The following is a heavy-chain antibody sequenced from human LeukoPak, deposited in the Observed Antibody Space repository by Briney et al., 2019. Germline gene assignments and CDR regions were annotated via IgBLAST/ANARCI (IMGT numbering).Heavy chain of an antibody. CDR2: ISGTGGST. V-gene: IGHV3-23*01. Sequence: GGSLRLSCAASGFTFSSYATTWVRQAPGKGLEWVSAISGTGGSTYHADSVKAHFTISRDNSKNTRYLQINSRRAEDTAVYYCTKDSYGTIGVCYKDDEIYWGQGPPVTASS. D-gene: IGHD2-8*01. J-gene: IGHJ4*02. CDR3: TKDSYGTIGVCYKDDEIY. CDR1: GFTFSSYA.